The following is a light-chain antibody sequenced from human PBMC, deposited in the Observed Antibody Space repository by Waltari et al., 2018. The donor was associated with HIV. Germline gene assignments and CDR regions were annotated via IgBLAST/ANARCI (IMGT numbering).Light chain of an antibody. CDR3: CAYAGSTTYVI. J-gene: IGLJ2*01. CDR2: EVS. CDR1: SSDVGGYNL. Sequence: QSVLTQPASVSGSPGQSITISCTGTSSDVGGYNLVSWYQQHPGKAPKLMIYEVSKRPSGVSNRFSGSKSGNTASLTISGFQAEDEADYYCCAYAGSTTYVIFGGGTKLTVL. V-gene: IGLV2-23*02.